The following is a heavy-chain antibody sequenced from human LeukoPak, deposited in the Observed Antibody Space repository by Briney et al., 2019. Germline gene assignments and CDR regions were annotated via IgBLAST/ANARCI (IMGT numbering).Heavy chain of an antibody. CDR3: ASLTDSSGYYYAFDY. CDR1: GFTFSSYS. Sequence: GGSLRLSCAASGFTFSSYSMNWVRQAPGKGLEWVSSISSSSSYIYYADSVKGRFTISRDNAKNSLYLQMNSLRAEDTAVYYCASLTDSSGYYYAFDYWGQGALVTVSS. V-gene: IGHV3-21*01. J-gene: IGHJ4*02. CDR2: ISSSSSYI. D-gene: IGHD3-22*01.